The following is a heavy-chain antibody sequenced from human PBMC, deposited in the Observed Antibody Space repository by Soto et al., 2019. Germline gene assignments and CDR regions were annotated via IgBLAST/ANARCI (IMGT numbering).Heavy chain of an antibody. J-gene: IGHJ4*02. D-gene: IGHD3-22*01. Sequence: SVKVSCKASGFTFTSSAVQWVRQARGQRLEWIGWIVVGSGNTNYAQKFQERVTITRDMSTSTAYMELSSLRSEDTAVYYCAAESSYDSSGSDYWGRGTLVTVSS. V-gene: IGHV1-58*01. CDR3: AAESSYDSSGSDY. CDR1: GFTFTSSA. CDR2: IVVGSGNT.